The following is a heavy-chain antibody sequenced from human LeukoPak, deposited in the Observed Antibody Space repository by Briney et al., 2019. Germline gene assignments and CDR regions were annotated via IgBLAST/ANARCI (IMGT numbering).Heavy chain of an antibody. Sequence: SETLSLTCAVYGGSFSGYYWSWIRQPPGKGLEWIGEINHSGSTNYNPSLKSRVTISVDTSKNQFSLKLSSVTAADTAVYYCARPIVGYCSGGSCYSGYWYFDLRGRGTLVTVSS. CDR2: INHSGST. J-gene: IGHJ2*01. V-gene: IGHV4-34*01. CDR1: GGSFSGYY. D-gene: IGHD2-15*01. CDR3: ARPIVGYCSGGSCYSGYWYFDL.